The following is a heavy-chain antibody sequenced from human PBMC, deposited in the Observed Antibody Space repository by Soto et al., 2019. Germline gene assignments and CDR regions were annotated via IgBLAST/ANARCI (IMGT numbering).Heavy chain of an antibody. CDR2: IHFSGST. Sequence: QLQLQESGPGLVKPSETLSLTCTVSGGSISSSSDNWGWIRQPPGKGLEWIGSIHFSGSTYYNPSLKSRITISVDRSKIQFSLKLSSVTAADTAVYYCARPTGGVGSGMDIWGQGTTVTVSS. CDR3: ARPTGGVGSGMDI. V-gene: IGHV4-39*01. CDR1: GGSISSSSDN. J-gene: IGHJ6*02. D-gene: IGHD2-8*02.